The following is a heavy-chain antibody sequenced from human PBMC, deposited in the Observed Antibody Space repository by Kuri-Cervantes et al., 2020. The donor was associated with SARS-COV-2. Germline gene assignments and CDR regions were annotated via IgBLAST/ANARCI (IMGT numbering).Heavy chain of an antibody. J-gene: IGHJ4*02. V-gene: IGHV3-30*03. CDR2: ISYDGSNK. D-gene: IGHD2-21*01. CDR1: GFTFSNYG. Sequence: GESLKISCAASGFTFSNYGMHWVRQAPGKGLEWVAIISYDGSNKYYADSVKGRFTISRDNSKHTLYLQMNNLRGEDTAVYFCARGRVGVQDFWGQGTLVTVSS. CDR3: ARGRVGVQDF.